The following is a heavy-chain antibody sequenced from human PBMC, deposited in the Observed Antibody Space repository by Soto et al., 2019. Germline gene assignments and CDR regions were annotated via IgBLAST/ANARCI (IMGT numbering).Heavy chain of an antibody. Sequence: QVQLVQSGAEVKKPGASVKVSCKASGYTFTSYGISWVRQAPGQGLEWMGWISAYNGNTNYAQKLQGRVTMTTDTAPRAASMELRSLRSDDPAVYYCARASGSSYWFDPWGQGTLVTVSS. CDR2: ISAYNGNT. J-gene: IGHJ5*02. CDR3: ARASGSSYWFDP. CDR1: GYTFTSYG. D-gene: IGHD1-26*01. V-gene: IGHV1-18*01.